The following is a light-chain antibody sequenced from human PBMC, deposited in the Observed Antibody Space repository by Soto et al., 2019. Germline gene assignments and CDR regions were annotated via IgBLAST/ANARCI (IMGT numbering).Light chain of an antibody. CDR2: DAS. J-gene: IGKJ4*01. CDR3: QQRSNWPPVT. Sequence: EIVLTQSPATLSLSPGERATLSCRASQSVGSYLAWYQQKPGQAPRLLIYDASNRATGIPARFSGSWSGTDFTLTIRSLEPEDFAVYYCQQRSNWPPVTFGGGTKVEIK. V-gene: IGKV3-11*01. CDR1: QSVGSY.